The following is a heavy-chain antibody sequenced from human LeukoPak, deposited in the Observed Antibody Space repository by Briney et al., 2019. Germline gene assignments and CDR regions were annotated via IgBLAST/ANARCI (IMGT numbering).Heavy chain of an antibody. CDR3: ARNAGFIAVAGTGGVHGY. CDR2: INAGNGNT. Sequence: ASVKVSCKASGYTFTSYAMHWVRQAPGQRLEWMGWINAGNGNTKYSQKFQGRVTITRDTSASTAYMELSSLRSEDTAVYYCARNAGFIAVAGTGGVHGYWGQGTLVTVSS. CDR1: GYTFTSYA. J-gene: IGHJ4*02. D-gene: IGHD6-19*01. V-gene: IGHV1-3*01.